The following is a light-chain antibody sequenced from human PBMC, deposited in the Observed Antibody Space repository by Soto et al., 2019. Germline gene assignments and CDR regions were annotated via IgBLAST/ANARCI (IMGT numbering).Light chain of an antibody. CDR1: SSDVGGYNY. CDR2: EVS. V-gene: IGLV2-11*01. J-gene: IGLJ1*01. CDR3: CSYAGRPYD. Sequence: QSALTQPRSVSGSPGQSVTISCTGTSSDVGGYNYVSWYQQYPGKAPKLMIYEVSKRPSRVPDRLSGSKSGNTAFLTISGVQAEDEADYYCCSYAGRPYDFGTGTKLTVL.